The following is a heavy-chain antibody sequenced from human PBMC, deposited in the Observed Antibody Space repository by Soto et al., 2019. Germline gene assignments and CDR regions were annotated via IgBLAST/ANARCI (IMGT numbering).Heavy chain of an antibody. J-gene: IGHJ3*02. CDR2: IYYSGST. CDR3: ARDMGSSGDYAPVDAFDI. CDR1: GGSISSGGYY. Sequence: QVQLQESGPGLVKPSQTLSLTCTVSGGSISSGGYYWSWIRQHPGKGLEWIGYIYYSGSTYYTPSLKSRVTISVDTSKNQFSLKLSSVTAADTAVYYCARDMGSSGDYAPVDAFDIWCQGTMVTVSS. V-gene: IGHV4-31*03. D-gene: IGHD4-17*01.